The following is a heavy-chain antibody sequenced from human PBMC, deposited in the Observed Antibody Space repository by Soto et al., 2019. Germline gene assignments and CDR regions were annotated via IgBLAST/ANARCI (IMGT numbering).Heavy chain of an antibody. D-gene: IGHD2-15*01. CDR1: GFSFDDYA. Sequence: EVQLVESGGGLVQPGRSLRLSCAASGFSFDDYAMHWVRQGPGKGLEWVSGISWNSGSSAYADSVKGRFTISRDSAENSLYLQMNSLRAEDTALYYCVKGAWYCSGGSCLNWFDPWGQGTLVTVSS. V-gene: IGHV3-9*01. J-gene: IGHJ5*02. CDR2: ISWNSGSS. CDR3: VKGAWYCSGGSCLNWFDP.